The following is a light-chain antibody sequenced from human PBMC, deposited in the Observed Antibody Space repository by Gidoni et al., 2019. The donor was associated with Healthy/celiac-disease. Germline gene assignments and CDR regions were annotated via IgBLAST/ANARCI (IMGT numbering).Light chain of an antibody. CDR2: SAS. J-gene: IGKJ4*01. Sequence: DIQLAQSPSFLSASVADRVTITGRASHGISTYLSWYQQKPGRAPKHLIYSASTVQRGVPSRFSGRGSGKVFTLTISSLQLEDFETYYGQCINNYLLTFGGGTKVEIK. CDR1: HGISTY. V-gene: IGKV1-9*01. CDR3: QCINNYLLT.